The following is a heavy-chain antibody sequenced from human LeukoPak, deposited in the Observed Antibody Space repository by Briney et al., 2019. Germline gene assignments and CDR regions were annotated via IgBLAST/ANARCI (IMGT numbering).Heavy chain of an antibody. Sequence: SETLSLTCAVYRGSFSGYYWSWIRQPPGEGLEWIGEISHSGSTNYNPSLKSRVTISVDTSKNQFSLKLSSVTAADTAVYYCARQYRRWLVQYFDLWGRGTLVTVSS. CDR3: ARQYRRWLVQYFDL. V-gene: IGHV4-34*01. CDR2: ISHSGST. D-gene: IGHD6-19*01. CDR1: RGSFSGYY. J-gene: IGHJ2*01.